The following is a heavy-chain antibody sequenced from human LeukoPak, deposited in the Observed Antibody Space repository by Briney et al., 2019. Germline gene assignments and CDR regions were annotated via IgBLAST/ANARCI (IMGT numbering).Heavy chain of an antibody. D-gene: IGHD6-19*01. CDR3: AKADSSGWLTTLDY. CDR2: IRYDGSNK. J-gene: IGHJ4*02. Sequence: GGSLRLSCAASGFTFSSYGMHWVRQAPGKGLEWVAFIRYDGSNKYYADSVKGRFTISRDNSKNTLYLQMNSLRAEDTAVYYRAKADSSGWLTTLDYWGQGTLVTVSS. CDR1: GFTFSSYG. V-gene: IGHV3-30*02.